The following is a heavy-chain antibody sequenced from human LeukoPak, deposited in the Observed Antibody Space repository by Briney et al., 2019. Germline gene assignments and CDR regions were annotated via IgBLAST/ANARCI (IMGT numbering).Heavy chain of an antibody. CDR1: GGTFSSYA. CDR2: IIPIFGTA. D-gene: IGHD1-26*01. Sequence: ASVKDSCKASGGTFSSYAISWVRQAPGQGLEWMGGIIPIFGTANYAQKFQGRVTITADESTSTAYMELSSLRSEDTAVYYCARVRGGANTYFDYWGQGTLVTVSS. V-gene: IGHV1-69*13. J-gene: IGHJ4*02. CDR3: ARVRGGANTYFDY.